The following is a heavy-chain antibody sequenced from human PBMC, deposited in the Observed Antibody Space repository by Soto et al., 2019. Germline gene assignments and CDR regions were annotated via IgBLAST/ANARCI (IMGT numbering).Heavy chain of an antibody. CDR3: ARLVYDTRLNYMYFDF. V-gene: IGHV4-34*01. CDR2: INHSGST. J-gene: IGHJ4*02. CDR1: GGSFSGYY. D-gene: IGHD3-10*01. Sequence: SETLSLTCAVYGGSFSGYYWSWIRQPPGKGLEWIGEINHSGSTNYNPSLKSRVTISVDTSKNQFSLKLTSVTAADTAIYFCARLVYDTRLNYMYFDFWGQGALVTVSS.